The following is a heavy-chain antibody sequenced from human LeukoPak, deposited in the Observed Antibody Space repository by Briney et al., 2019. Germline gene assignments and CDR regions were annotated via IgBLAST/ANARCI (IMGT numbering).Heavy chain of an antibody. D-gene: IGHD3-3*01. CDR1: GGSISSYY. CDR2: IYCSGST. J-gene: IGHJ6*03. Sequence: SETLSLTCTVSGGSISSYYWSWIRQPPGKGLEWIGYIYCSGSTNYNPSLKSRVTISVDTSKNQFSLKLSSVTAADTAVYYCARAHDFWSGYYDYYYYMDVWGKGTTVTVSS. CDR3: ARAHDFWSGYYDYYYYMDV. V-gene: IGHV4-59*01.